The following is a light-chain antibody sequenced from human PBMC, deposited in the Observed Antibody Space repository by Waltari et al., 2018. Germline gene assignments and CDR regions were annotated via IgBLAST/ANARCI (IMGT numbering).Light chain of an antibody. V-gene: IGLV1-40*01. Sequence: QSVLTQPTSVSGAPGQRVTISCTGSSPNIGAGHDVHWYQAFPGTAPKLLIYGNNNPPSGVPDRFSGSKSGSSASLAINGLQAEDEADYYCQSFDNNLSGGVVFGGGTKVTVL. CDR2: GNN. J-gene: IGLJ3*02. CDR1: SPNIGAGHD. CDR3: QSFDNNLSGGVV.